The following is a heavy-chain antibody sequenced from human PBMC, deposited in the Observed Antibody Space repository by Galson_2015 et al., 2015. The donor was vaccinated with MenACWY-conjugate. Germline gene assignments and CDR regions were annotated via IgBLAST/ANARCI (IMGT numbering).Heavy chain of an antibody. J-gene: IGHJ4*02. CDR3: ARHRDGYTNDY. V-gene: IGHV5-51*01. Sequence: QSGAEVTKPGESLKISCKGSGYTFPTYWIAWVRQMPGKGLEWMGIIYPGDSDTRYSPSFQGLVTISADKSITTAYLQWSSLKASDTAIYYCARHRDGYTNDYWGQGTLVTVSS. CDR1: GYTFPTYW. D-gene: IGHD5-24*01. CDR2: IYPGDSDT.